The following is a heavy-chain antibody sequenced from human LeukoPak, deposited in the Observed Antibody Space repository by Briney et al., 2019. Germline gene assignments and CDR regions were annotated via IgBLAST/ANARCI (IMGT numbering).Heavy chain of an antibody. CDR2: IYRDDTT. Sequence: GGSLRLSCAASGFTVSNNYMSWVSQAPGKGLAWVSVIYRDDTTYYADSVKGRFTISRDNSKNTLYLQMSSLGAEDTAVYYCATAAYDSGSYIVNHDYWGQGTLVTVSS. J-gene: IGHJ4*02. CDR1: GFTVSNNY. V-gene: IGHV3-53*01. CDR3: ATAAYDSGSYIVNHDY. D-gene: IGHD3-22*01.